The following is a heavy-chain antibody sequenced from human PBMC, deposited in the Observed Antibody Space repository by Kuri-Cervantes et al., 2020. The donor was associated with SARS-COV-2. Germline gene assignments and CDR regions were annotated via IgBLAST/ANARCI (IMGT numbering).Heavy chain of an antibody. J-gene: IGHJ3*02. V-gene: IGHV3-15*01. Sequence: ETLSLTCAASGFTFSSYAMSWVRQAPGKGLEWVGRIKNKSDDGTTDYAAPVKGRFTLSRDDLENTVYLQMNSLKPEDTAVYYCTTGGTTTSFAFDIWGQGTTVTVSS. CDR1: GFTFSSYA. CDR2: IKNKSDDGTT. CDR3: TTGGTTTSFAFDI. D-gene: IGHD1-1*01.